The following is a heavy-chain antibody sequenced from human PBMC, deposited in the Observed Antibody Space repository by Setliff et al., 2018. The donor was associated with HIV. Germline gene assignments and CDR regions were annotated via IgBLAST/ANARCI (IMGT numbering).Heavy chain of an antibody. D-gene: IGHD5-12*01. CDR1: GYSISSGYY. CDR2: IYHSGKT. J-gene: IGHJ4*02. Sequence: SETLSLTCAVSGYSISSGYYWGWIRQPPGKGLEWIGTIYHSGKTYYNPSLESRVTISVETSKNQFSLKLNSVTAADTAVYYCARRTDSGYQYYFDYWGQGTLVTVSS. CDR3: ARRTDSGYQYYFDY. V-gene: IGHV4-38-2*01.